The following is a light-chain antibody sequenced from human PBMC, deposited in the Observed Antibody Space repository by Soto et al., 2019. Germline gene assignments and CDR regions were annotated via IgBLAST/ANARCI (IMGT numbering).Light chain of an antibody. CDR1: SSDVGAYNY. Sequence: QSALTQPASVSGSPGQSIAISCTGTSSDVGAYNYVSWYQQHPGKAPKLMIYDVSNRPSGVSNRFSGSKSGNTASLTISGLQAEDEADYFCWSYTTSDVYVFGPGTKLTVL. J-gene: IGLJ1*01. CDR3: WSYTTSDVYV. V-gene: IGLV2-14*01. CDR2: DVS.